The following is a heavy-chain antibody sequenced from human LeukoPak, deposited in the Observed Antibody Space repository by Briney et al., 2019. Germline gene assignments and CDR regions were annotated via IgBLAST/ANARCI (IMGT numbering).Heavy chain of an antibody. V-gene: IGHV3-74*01. Sequence: GGSLRLSCAASGFTLSNYWMNWVRQGPGKGLVWVSSVSNDGSSTAYADSVRGRFTISRDNAENTLYLQMNSLRAEDTAVYYCAKTYRYSSGWFDYWGQGTLITVSS. J-gene: IGHJ4*02. D-gene: IGHD6-19*01. CDR3: AKTYRYSSGWFDY. CDR2: VSNDGSST. CDR1: GFTLSNYW.